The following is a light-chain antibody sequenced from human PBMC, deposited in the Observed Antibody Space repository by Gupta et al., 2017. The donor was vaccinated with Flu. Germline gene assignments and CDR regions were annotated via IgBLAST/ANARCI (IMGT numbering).Light chain of an antibody. V-gene: IGKV1-39*01. Sequence: IQMTQSPSSLSASVGYRVTITCRASQSISNYLNWYQQKPGKAPKLLIYAASSLQSGVPSRFSGSGSGTDFTLTISRLQPEDLATYYCQQSDDTVYTFGQGTKLEIK. CDR1: QSISNY. CDR3: QQSDDTVYT. J-gene: IGKJ2*01. CDR2: AAS.